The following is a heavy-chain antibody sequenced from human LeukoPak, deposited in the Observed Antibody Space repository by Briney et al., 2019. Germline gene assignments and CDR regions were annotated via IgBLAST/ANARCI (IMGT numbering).Heavy chain of an antibody. CDR2: MNSNSGFT. D-gene: IGHD6-19*01. J-gene: IGHJ4*02. V-gene: IGHV1-8*01. CDR1: GYPFTNYE. CDR3: ARVPQWLVNQFDY. Sequence: ASVKVSCKASGYPFTNYEVHWVRQASGHGLEWMGWMNSNSGFTGYAQKFRGRVTMTRDTSISTAYMELSSLRSEDTAAYYCARVPQWLVNQFDYWGQGTLVTVSS.